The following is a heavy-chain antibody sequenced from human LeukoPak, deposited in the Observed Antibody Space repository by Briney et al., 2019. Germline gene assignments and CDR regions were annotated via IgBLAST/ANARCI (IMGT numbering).Heavy chain of an antibody. J-gene: IGHJ5*02. Sequence: SETLSLTCAVYSRSFSGYYGGWLRQPPGKGREWLGSIYHSGSTYYNPSLKSRVTISVDTSKNQFSLKLRSVTAADAAVYYCARDRLQLQSWGQGTLVTVSS. CDR3: ARDRLQLQS. CDR1: SRSFSGYY. D-gene: IGHD1-1*01. V-gene: IGHV4-38-2*02. CDR2: IYHSGST.